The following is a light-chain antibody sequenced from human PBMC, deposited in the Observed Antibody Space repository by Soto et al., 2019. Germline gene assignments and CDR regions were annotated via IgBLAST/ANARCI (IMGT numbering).Light chain of an antibody. CDR1: SSDVGGYDY. CDR3: SSYTSSSTYV. V-gene: IGLV2-14*01. Sequence: QSALTQPASVSGSPGQSITISCTGTSSDVGGYDYVSWHQLHPGKAPKLMVYKVSNRPSGVSNRFSGSKSGNTASLTISGLQAEDEADYYCSSYTSSSTYVFGTGTKLTVL. J-gene: IGLJ1*01. CDR2: KVS.